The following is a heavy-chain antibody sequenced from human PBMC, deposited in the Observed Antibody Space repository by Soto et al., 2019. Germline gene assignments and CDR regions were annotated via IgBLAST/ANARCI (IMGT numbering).Heavy chain of an antibody. V-gene: IGHV3-13*01. CDR3: ARALRGRYYYYYGMDV. Sequence: EVQLVESGGGLVQPGGSLRLSCAASGFTFSSYDMHWVRQATGKCLEWVSAIGTAGDTYYPGYVKGRFTISRENAKNSLYLQMNSLRAEDTAVYYCARALRGRYYYYYGMDVWGQGTTVTVSS. CDR2: IGTAGDT. CDR1: GFTFSSYD. D-gene: IGHD3-16*01. J-gene: IGHJ6*02.